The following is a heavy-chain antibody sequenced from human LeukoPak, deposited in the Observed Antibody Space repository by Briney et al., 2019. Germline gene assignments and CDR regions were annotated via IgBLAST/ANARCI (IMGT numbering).Heavy chain of an antibody. V-gene: IGHV4-30-4*01. CDR2: IYYSGST. J-gene: IGHJ4*02. CDR3: ARVGDYGDYPMD. CDR1: GGSISSGDYY. D-gene: IGHD4-17*01. Sequence: SQTLSLTCTVSGGSISSGDYYWSWIRQPPGKGLEWIGYIYYSGSTYYNPPLKSRVTISVDTSKNQFSLKLSSVTAADTAVYYCARVGDYGDYPMDWGQGTLVTVSS.